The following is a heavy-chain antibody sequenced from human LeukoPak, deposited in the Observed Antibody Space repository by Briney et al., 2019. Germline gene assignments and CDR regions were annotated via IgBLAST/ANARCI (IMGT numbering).Heavy chain of an antibody. Sequence: GESLKISCKGSGYSFTSYWIGWVRQMPGKGLEWMGIIYPGDSDTRYSPSFQGQVTISADKSISTAYLQWSGLKASDTAMYYCARRITMVRGVMGGNWFDPWGQGTLVTVSS. CDR3: ARRITMVRGVMGGNWFDP. J-gene: IGHJ5*02. V-gene: IGHV5-51*01. CDR2: IYPGDSDT. D-gene: IGHD3-10*01. CDR1: GYSFTSYW.